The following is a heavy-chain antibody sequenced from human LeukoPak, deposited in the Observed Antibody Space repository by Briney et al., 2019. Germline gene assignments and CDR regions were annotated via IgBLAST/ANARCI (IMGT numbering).Heavy chain of an antibody. J-gene: IGHJ4*02. CDR2: INQGGST. CDR3: ARTITVAGKYYFDY. V-gene: IGHV4-34*01. D-gene: IGHD6-19*01. Sequence: SETLSLTCAVYGGSFSGYYWSWIRQPPGQGLEWIGEINQGGSTNYNPSLKSRVTMSVDTSRNQFSLKLISVTVADTAVYYCARTITVAGKYYFDYWGQGTLVTVSS. CDR1: GGSFSGYY.